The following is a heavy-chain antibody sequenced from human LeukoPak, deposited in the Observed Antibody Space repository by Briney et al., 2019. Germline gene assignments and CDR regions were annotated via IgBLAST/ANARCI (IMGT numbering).Heavy chain of an antibody. V-gene: IGHV3-30*02. CDR1: GFTFSSYG. J-gene: IGHJ4*02. CDR3: AKDVASSWYEGAGF. D-gene: IGHD6-13*01. Sequence: GGSLRLSCAASGFTFSSYGMHWVRQAPGKGLEWVAFIRCDGSNKYYADSVKGRFTISRDNSKNTLYLQMNSLRAEDTAVYYCAKDVASSWYEGAGFWGQGTLVTVSS. CDR2: IRCDGSNK.